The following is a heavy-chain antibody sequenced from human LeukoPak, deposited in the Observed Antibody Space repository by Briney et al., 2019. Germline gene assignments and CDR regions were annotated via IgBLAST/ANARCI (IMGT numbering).Heavy chain of an antibody. CDR1: GFTFSSHW. Sequence: PGGSLRLSCAASGFTFSSHWMSWVRQAPGKGLEWLGNIKPDGREKYYVDSVKGRFTISRDNAQNSLYLQMNSLGAEDTAVYYCARGGLQKTPGDYWGQGTLVTVSS. V-gene: IGHV3-7*01. D-gene: IGHD4-11*01. CDR2: IKPDGREK. J-gene: IGHJ4*02. CDR3: ARGGLQKTPGDY.